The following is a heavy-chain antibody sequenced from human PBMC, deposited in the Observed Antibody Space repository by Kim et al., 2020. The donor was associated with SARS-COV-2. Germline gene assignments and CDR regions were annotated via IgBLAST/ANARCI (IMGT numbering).Heavy chain of an antibody. D-gene: IGHD2-2*01. CDR1: GFTFSSYA. CDR3: AKVLCIGYCSSTSWAPYYYGMDV. V-gene: IGHV3-23*01. J-gene: IGHJ6*02. CDR2: ISGSGGST. Sequence: GGSLRLSCAASGFTFSSYAMSWVRQAPGKGLEWVSAISGSGGSTYYADSVKGRFTISRDNSKNTLYLQMNSLRAEDTAVYYCAKVLCIGYCSSTSWAPYYYGMDVWGQGTTVTVSS.